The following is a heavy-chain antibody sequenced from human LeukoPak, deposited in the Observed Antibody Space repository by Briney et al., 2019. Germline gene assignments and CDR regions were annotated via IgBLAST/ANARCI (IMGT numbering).Heavy chain of an antibody. J-gene: IGHJ3*02. CDR1: GGSISSSSYY. CDR3: AREWIQLWYAFDI. D-gene: IGHD5-18*01. V-gene: IGHV4-39*01. Sequence: SETLFLTCTVSGGSISSSSYYWGWIRQPPGKGLEWIGSIYYSGSTYYNPSLKSRVTISVDTSKNQFSLKLSSVTAADTAVYYCAREWIQLWYAFDIWGQGTMVTVSS. CDR2: IYYSGST.